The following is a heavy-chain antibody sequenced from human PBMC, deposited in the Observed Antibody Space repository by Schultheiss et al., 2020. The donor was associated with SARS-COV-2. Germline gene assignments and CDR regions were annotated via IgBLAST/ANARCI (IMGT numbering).Heavy chain of an antibody. Sequence: GESLKISCVASGFTFSSYWMHWVRQAPGKGLVWVSRIKSDGRSTSYADSVKGRFTISRDNAKNTLYLQMNSLRVEDTAVYYCVRDTGGFAFDIWGQGTMVTGSS. D-gene: IGHD3-10*01. CDR3: VRDTGGFAFDI. J-gene: IGHJ3*02. CDR1: GFTFSSYW. CDR2: IKSDGRST. V-gene: IGHV3-74*01.